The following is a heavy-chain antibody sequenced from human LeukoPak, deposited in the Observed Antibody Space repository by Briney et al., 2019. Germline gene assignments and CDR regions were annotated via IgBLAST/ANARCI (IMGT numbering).Heavy chain of an antibody. CDR1: GFTFDDYA. V-gene: IGHV3-9*01. Sequence: GGSLRLSCAASGFTFDDYAMHWVRQAPGKGLEWVSGISWNSGSIGYADSVKGRFTISRDNAKNSLYLQMNSLRAEDTALYYCAKDIKGSYHSLDYYYYYGMDVWGQGTTVTVSS. CDR3: AKDIKGSYHSLDYYYYYGMDV. CDR2: ISWNSGSI. J-gene: IGHJ6*02. D-gene: IGHD1-26*01.